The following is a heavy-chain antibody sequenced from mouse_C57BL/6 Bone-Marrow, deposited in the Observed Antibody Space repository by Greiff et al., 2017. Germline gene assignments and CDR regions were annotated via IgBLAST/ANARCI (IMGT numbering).Heavy chain of an antibody. D-gene: IGHD4-1*01. V-gene: IGHV1-54*01. J-gene: IGHJ3*01. CDR1: GYAFTNYL. CDR3: AELTLFAY. CDR2: INPGSGGT. Sequence: VQLQQSGAELVRPGTSVKVSCKASGYAFTNYLIEWVKQRPGQGLEWIGVINPGSGGTNYNEKFKGKATLTADKSSSTAYMQLSSLTSEDSAVYFCAELTLFAYWGQGTLVTVSA.